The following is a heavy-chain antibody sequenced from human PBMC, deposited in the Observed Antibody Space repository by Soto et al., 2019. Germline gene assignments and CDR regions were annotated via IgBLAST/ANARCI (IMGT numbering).Heavy chain of an antibody. CDR2: IYYSGTT. D-gene: IGHD3-3*02. J-gene: IGHJ4*02. CDR3: ARHVLAPFCDFDY. Sequence: QLQLQESGPGLVKPSETLSLTCPVSGGSISSSSYYWGWIRQPPGKGLEWIGSIYYSGTTYYIPSLKSRVTVSVDTSNSHVSRKLSSVTAADTAVYYCARHVLAPFCDFDYWVQGTLVTVSS. CDR1: GGSISSSSYY. V-gene: IGHV4-39*01.